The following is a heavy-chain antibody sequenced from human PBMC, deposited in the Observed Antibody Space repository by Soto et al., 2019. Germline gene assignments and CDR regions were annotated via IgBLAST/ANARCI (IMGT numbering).Heavy chain of an antibody. V-gene: IGHV3-23*01. CDR1: GFTFSSYA. CDR3: ATAESGLVVAATGAFDI. CDR2: ISGSGGST. J-gene: IGHJ3*02. Sequence: GGSLRLSCAASGFTFSSYAMSWVRQAPGKGLEWVSAISGSGGSTYYADSVKGRFTISRDNSKNTLYLQMNSLRAEDTAVYYCATAESGLVVAATGAFDIWGQGTMVTVSS. D-gene: IGHD2-15*01.